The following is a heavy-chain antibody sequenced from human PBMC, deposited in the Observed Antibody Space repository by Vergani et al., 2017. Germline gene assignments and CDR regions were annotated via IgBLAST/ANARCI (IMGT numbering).Heavy chain of an antibody. V-gene: IGHV4-39*07. CDR3: ARNPYCGGDCYSDAFDI. D-gene: IGHD2-21*02. J-gene: IGHJ3*02. Sequence: QLQLQESGPGLVKPSETLSLTCSVSGVSIRTTSYYWGWIRQSPGKGLEWIGSLLYSGTAYYNPSLESRVTMSVDTSKNQFSLKLSSVTAADTAVYYCARNPYCGGDCYSDAFDIWGQGTMVTVSS. CDR2: LLYSGTA. CDR1: GVSIRTTSYY.